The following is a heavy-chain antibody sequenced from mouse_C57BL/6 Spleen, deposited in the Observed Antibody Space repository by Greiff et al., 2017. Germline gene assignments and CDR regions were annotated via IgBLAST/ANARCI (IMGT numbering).Heavy chain of an antibody. CDR3: ARWDPLWLLRSDY. V-gene: IGHV1-64*01. J-gene: IGHJ2*03. CDR2: IHPNSGST. D-gene: IGHD2-3*01. CDR1: GYTFTSYW. Sequence: QVQLQQPGAELVKPGASVKLSCKASGYTFTSYWMHWVKQRPGQGLAWIGMIHPNSGSTNYNEKFKSKATLTVDKSSSTAYMQLSSLTSEDSAVYYGARWDPLWLLRSDYWGRGTGLTVS.